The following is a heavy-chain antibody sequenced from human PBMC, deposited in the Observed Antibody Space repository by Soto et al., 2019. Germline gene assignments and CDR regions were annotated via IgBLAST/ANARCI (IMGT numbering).Heavy chain of an antibody. CDR1: GFTFSSYA. Sequence: EVQLLESGGGLVQPGGSLRLSCAASGFTFSSYAMSWVRQAPGKGLEWVSAITGSGDSTYYADSVKGRFTVSRDNSKNTLYLQMNSLRAEDTAVYYCAKVFVFTIREGFDYWGPGTLVTVSS. CDR3: AKVFVFTIREGFDY. CDR2: ITGSGDST. V-gene: IGHV3-23*01. D-gene: IGHD3-3*01. J-gene: IGHJ4*02.